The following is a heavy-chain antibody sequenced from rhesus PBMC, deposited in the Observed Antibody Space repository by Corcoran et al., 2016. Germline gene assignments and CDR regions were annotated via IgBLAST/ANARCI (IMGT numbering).Heavy chain of an antibody. V-gene: IGHV1S2*01. CDR2: INPYNGNT. CDR3: ARWGRYSGYSYPFVDY. D-gene: IGHD5-24*01. CDR1: GYTFTDYY. Sequence: QVQLVQSGAEVKKPGSSVKVSCKASGYTFTDYYMHWVRQAPRQVLEWMGWINPYNGNTKYAQKFQGRGTMTRDTSTSTAYMELSSLRSEDTAVYYCARWGRYSGYSYPFVDYWGQGVLVTVSS. J-gene: IGHJ4*01.